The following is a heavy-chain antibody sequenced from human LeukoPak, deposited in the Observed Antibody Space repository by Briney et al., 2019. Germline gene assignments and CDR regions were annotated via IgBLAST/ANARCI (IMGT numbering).Heavy chain of an antibody. V-gene: IGHV4-4*02. D-gene: IGHD2-15*01. CDR2: IYHSGST. J-gene: IGHJ4*02. CDR3: ARYCSGGSCPGSYFDY. CDR1: GGSISSSNW. Sequence: PSETLSLTCAVSGGSISSSNWWSWVRQPPGKGLEWIGEIYHSGSTNYNPSLKSRVTISVDKSKNQFSLKLSSVTAADTAVYYCARYCSGGSCPGSYFDYWGQGTLVTVSS.